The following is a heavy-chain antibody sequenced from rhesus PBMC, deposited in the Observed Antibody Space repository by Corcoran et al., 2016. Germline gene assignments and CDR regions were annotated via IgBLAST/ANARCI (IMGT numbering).Heavy chain of an antibody. V-gene: IGHV4-143*01. J-gene: IGHJ6*01. D-gene: IGHD2-39*02. CDR2: VYGKRAST. Sequence: QVQLQESGPGLVKPSETLSLTCTVSGGSISGYHNWHWIRQAPGTGLKWIGGVYGKRASTNYSTSLKSRVTISKDTSKNQFSLRLTSVTAADTAVYYCARQGYTDHLGGLDSWGQGVVVTVSS. CDR1: GGSISGYHN. CDR3: ARQGYTDHLGGLDS.